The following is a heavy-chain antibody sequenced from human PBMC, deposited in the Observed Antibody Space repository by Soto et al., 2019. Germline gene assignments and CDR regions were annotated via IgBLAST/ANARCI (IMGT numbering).Heavy chain of an antibody. CDR1: GGSISSYY. Sequence: QVQLQESGPGLVKPSETLSLTCTGSGGSISSYYWSWIRQPPGKGLEWIGYIYYSGSTNYNPSLTSRVTISVDTSKNQFSLKLSSVTAADTAVYYCARVGGYSSSPWGQGTLVSVSP. J-gene: IGHJ5*02. CDR3: ARVGGYSSSP. D-gene: IGHD6-19*01. CDR2: IYYSGST. V-gene: IGHV4-59*01.